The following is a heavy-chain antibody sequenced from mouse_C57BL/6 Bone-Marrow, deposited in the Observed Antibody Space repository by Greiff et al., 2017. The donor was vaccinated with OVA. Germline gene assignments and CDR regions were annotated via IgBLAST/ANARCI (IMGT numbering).Heavy chain of an antibody. CDR3: ARDPLYYYGSSPWFAY. D-gene: IGHD1-1*01. Sequence: EVQLQQSGGGLVKPGGSLKLSCAASGFTFSSYAMSWVRQTPEKRLEWVATISDGGSYTYYPDNVKGRFTISRDNAKNNLYLQMSHLKSEDTAMYYCARDPLYYYGSSPWFAYWGQGTLVTVSA. CDR1: GFTFSSYA. CDR2: ISDGGSYT. V-gene: IGHV5-4*01. J-gene: IGHJ3*01.